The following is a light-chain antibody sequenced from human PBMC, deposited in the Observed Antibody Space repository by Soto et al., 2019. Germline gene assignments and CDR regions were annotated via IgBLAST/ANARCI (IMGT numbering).Light chain of an antibody. CDR1: QSVTTS. CDR3: QQYIFRPWT. CDR2: AAS. Sequence: EIVMTQSPATVSGSPGEGATLYCRASQSVTTSVAWYQQKPGQAPKLLIYAASTRAKGISDRFSGSGSGTEFTLAISGLQSEDFAVYYCQQYIFRPWTFGQGTKVDIK. V-gene: IGKV3-15*01. J-gene: IGKJ1*01.